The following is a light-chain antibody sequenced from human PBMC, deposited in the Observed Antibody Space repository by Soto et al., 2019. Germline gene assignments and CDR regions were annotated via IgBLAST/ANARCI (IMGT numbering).Light chain of an antibody. V-gene: IGKV1-27*01. Sequence: DFQMTQSPSSLSASVGDRVTITCRASQGIGSRLAWYQQKPGKVPKLLIYAASILQAGVTTRFSGSGSGTDFTLSISSLQPEDFAAYYCQNYSGGPPAGSFGGGTKVEIK. J-gene: IGKJ4*01. CDR1: QGIGSR. CDR2: AAS. CDR3: QNYSGGPPAGS.